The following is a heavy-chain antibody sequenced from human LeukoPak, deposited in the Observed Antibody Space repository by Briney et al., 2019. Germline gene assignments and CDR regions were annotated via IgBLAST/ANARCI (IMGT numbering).Heavy chain of an antibody. CDR3: ARSEIPLAYYY. CDR1: GYTFTDYY. J-gene: IGHJ4*02. CDR2: INPNSGGT. V-gene: IGHV1-2*02. Sequence: GASVEVSCKASGYTFTDYYMHWVRQAPGQGLERMGWINPNSGGTKYAQKFQGRVIMTRDTSISTAYMDLSSLRSDDTAVYYCARSEIPLAYYYWGQGTLVTVSS. D-gene: IGHD6-19*01.